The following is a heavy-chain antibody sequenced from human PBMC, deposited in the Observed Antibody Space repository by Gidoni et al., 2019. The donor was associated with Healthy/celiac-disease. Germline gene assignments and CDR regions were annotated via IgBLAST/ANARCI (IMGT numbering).Heavy chain of an antibody. D-gene: IGHD3-22*01. CDR1: GGSISSGGYY. CDR3: ARGHPPDSSGYYGVDY. CDR2: IYYSGST. V-gene: IGHV4-31*03. Sequence: QVQLQESGPGLVKPSQTLSLTCTVSGGSISSGGYYWSWIRQHPGKGLEWIGYIYYSGSTYYNPSLKSRVTISVDTSKNQFSLKLSSVTAADTAVYYCARGHPPDSSGYYGVDYWGQGTLVTVSS. J-gene: IGHJ4*02.